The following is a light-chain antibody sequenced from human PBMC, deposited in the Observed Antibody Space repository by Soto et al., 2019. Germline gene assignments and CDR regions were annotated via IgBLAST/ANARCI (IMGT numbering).Light chain of an antibody. CDR3: QQYFEWHPMT. V-gene: IGKV3-20*01. Sequence: DIVLTQSPGTLSLSPAERASLSCRPSQSVSSGHLAWYQQKPGQAPRLLIYGASSRATGIPARFSGSGSGTEFTLTISSLRSEDSAIYYCQQYFEWHPMTFGQGTKVDIK. J-gene: IGKJ1*01. CDR2: GAS. CDR1: QSVSSGH.